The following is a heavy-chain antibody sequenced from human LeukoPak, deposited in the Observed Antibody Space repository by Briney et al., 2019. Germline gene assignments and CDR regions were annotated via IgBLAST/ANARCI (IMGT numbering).Heavy chain of an antibody. D-gene: IGHD2-2*02. CDR1: GGSISSYY. J-gene: IGHJ5*02. V-gene: IGHV4-59*08. Sequence: SETLSLTCTVSGGSISSYYWSWIRQPPGKGLEWIGYIYYSGSTNYNPSLKSRVTISVDTSKNQFSLKLSSVTAADTAAYYCARHVRSVVPAAIESWGQGTLVTVSS. CDR3: ARHVRSVVPAAIES. CDR2: IYYSGST.